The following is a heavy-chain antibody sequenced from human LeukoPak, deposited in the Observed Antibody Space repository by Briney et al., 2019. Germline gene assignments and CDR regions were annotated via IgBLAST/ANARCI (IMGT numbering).Heavy chain of an antibody. CDR2: ISYDGSNK. CDR3: ARVAHPGVAFDAFDI. CDR1: GFTFSSYA. V-gene: IGHV3-30-3*01. Sequence: PGRSLRLSCAASGFTFSSYAMHWVRQPPGKGLEWVTVISYDGSNKYYADSVKGRFTISRDNSKNTLYLQMNSLRSEDTAVYYCARVAHPGVAFDAFDIWGQGTMVTVSS. D-gene: IGHD5-12*01. J-gene: IGHJ3*02.